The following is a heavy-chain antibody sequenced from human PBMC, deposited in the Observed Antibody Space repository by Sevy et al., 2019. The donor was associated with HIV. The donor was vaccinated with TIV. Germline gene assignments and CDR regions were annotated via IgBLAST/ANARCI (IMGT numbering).Heavy chain of an antibody. D-gene: IGHD3-10*01. CDR1: GYTFDRVG. V-gene: IGHV1-18*01. CDR3: ARISTVRGKFNWFDP. Sequence: ASVKVSCKASGYTFDRVGSSWVRQAPGQGREGMGWIGVYNGNRKYAQKFQDRVTMTTDTSTNTAYMELRSLRFDDTAVYFCARISTVRGKFNWFDPWGQGTLVTVSS. J-gene: IGHJ5*02. CDR2: IGVYNGNR.